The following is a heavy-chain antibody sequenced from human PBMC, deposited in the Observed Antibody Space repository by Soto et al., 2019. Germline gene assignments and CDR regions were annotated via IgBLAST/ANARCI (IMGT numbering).Heavy chain of an antibody. CDR1: VDRFISYL. D-gene: IGHD3-10*01. CDR3: AILPGGLVHFDW. Sequence: PXESLKLSCQCSVDRFISYLIAWVLQRPGKGLEWMGIFHPGDSETRYSPSFEGQVTMSADKPINTAYLQWSRLKASDTAMYFCAILPGGLVHFDWWAQGTPLTVFS. J-gene: IGHJ4*02. CDR2: FHPGDSET. V-gene: IGHV5-51*01.